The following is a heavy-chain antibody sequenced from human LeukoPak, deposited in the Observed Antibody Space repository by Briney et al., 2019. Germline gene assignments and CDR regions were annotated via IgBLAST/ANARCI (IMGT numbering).Heavy chain of an antibody. CDR1: GYTFINYW. CDR2: IYPSDSDT. D-gene: IGHD5-18*01. J-gene: IGHJ6*02. CDR3: ARQGGESDTALSGINYNSGLDV. Sequence: GESLKISCKGSGYTFINYWIAWVRQMPGKGLEWMGIIYPSDSDTRYSPSFQGQVTISVDKSINTAYLQWSGLKASDTAMYYCARQGGESDTALSGINYNSGLDVWGQGTTVTVSS. V-gene: IGHV5-51*01.